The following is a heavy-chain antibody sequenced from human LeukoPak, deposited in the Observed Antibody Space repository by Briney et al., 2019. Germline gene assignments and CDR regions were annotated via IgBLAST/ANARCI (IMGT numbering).Heavy chain of an antibody. J-gene: IGHJ4*02. Sequence: SVKVSCKASGGTFSSYSITWVRQAPGQGLEWMGRIIPTLGIANYARKFQGRVTITADKSTSTAYMELSSLRSEDTAVYYCAGEEERGVTVAGTAFDYWGQGTLVTVSS. CDR3: AGEEERGVTVAGTAFDY. D-gene: IGHD6-19*01. V-gene: IGHV1-69*04. CDR1: GGTFSSYS. CDR2: IIPTLGIA.